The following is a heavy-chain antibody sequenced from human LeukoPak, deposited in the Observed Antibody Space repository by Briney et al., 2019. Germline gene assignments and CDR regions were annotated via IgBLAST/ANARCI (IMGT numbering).Heavy chain of an antibody. CDR2: ISYDGSNK. D-gene: IGHD6-19*01. J-gene: IGHJ4*02. CDR3: AKDSGWYYFDY. V-gene: IGHV3-30*18. Sequence: PGRSLRLSCAASGFTFSSYGMHWVRQAPGKGLEWVAVISYDGSNKYYADSVKGRFTISRDNSKNTLYPQMNSLRAEDTAVYYCAKDSGWYYFDYWGQGTLVTVSS. CDR1: GFTFSSYG.